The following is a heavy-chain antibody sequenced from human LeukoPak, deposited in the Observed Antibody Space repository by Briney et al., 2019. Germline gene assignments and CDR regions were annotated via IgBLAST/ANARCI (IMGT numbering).Heavy chain of an antibody. J-gene: IGHJ4*02. D-gene: IGHD2-15*01. CDR2: ISDGGST. V-gene: IGHV3-53*01. Sequence: GGSLRLSCAASGFTVSSNYMSWVRQAPGKGLEWVSVISDGGSTSYADSVKGRFTISRDTSKNTLYLQMNSLKTEDTAVYYCARWRSGSCSDWGQGTLVTVSS. CDR3: ARWRSGSCSD. CDR1: GFTVSSNY.